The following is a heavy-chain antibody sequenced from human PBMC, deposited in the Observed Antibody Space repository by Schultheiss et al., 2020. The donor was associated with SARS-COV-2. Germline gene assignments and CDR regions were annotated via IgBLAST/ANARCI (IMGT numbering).Heavy chain of an antibody. V-gene: IGHV3-21*04. Sequence: GESLKISCAASGFTFSTYSMNWVRQAPGKGLEWVSSISSSTTYIYYADSVKGRFTISRDNAKNSLYLQMNSLRAEDTAVYYCARGDSSGRFSLSGYFYYGMDFWGQGTTVTVSS. CDR2: ISSSTTYI. CDR1: GFTFSTYS. CDR3: ARGDSSGRFSLSGYFYYGMDF. J-gene: IGHJ6*02. D-gene: IGHD6-19*01.